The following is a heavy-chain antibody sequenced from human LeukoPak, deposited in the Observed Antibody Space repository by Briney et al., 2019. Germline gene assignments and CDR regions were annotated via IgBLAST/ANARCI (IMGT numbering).Heavy chain of an antibody. CDR3: ARGTLYYDFWSGYYGSYFDY. J-gene: IGHJ4*02. CDR2: MNPNSGNT. V-gene: IGHV1-8*03. D-gene: IGHD3-3*01. CDR1: GYTFTTYD. Sequence: VASVKVSCKASGYTFTTYDITWVRQATGQGLEWMGWMNPNSGNTAYAQKFQGRVTITRNTSISTAYMELSSLRSEDTAVYYCARGTLYYDFWSGYYGSYFDYWGQGTLVTVSS.